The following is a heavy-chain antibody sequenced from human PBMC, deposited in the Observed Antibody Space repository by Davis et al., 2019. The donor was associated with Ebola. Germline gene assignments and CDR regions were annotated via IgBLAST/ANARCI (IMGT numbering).Heavy chain of an antibody. CDR2: ISYDGSNK. CDR1: GFTFSSYG. V-gene: IGHV3-30*03. CDR3: ARSDYGDYSVIYYYYGMDV. Sequence: GESLKISCAASGFTFSSYGMHWVRQAPGKGLEWVAVISYDGSNKYYADSVEGRFTISRDNSKNTLYLQMNSLRAEDTAVYYCARSDYGDYSVIYYYYGMDVWGQGTTVTVSS. D-gene: IGHD4-17*01. J-gene: IGHJ6*02.